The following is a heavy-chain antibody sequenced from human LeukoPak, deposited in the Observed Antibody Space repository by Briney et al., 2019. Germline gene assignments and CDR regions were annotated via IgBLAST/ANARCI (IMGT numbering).Heavy chain of an antibody. CDR1: GFTFSSHW. V-gene: IGHV3-7*01. Sequence: GGSLRLSCAASGFTFSSHWMSWVRQAPGKGLEWVANIKQDGSEKYYVDSVKGRFTISRDNTKNSLYLQMNSLRAEDTAVYYCARDGDYGDYDYWGQGTLVTVSS. CDR3: ARDGDYGDYDY. J-gene: IGHJ4*02. CDR2: IKQDGSEK. D-gene: IGHD4-17*01.